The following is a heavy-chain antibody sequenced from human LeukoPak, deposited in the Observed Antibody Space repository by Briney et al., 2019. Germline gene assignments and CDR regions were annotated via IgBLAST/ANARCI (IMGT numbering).Heavy chain of an antibody. V-gene: IGHV1-69*05. J-gene: IGHJ4*02. Sequence: SVKVSCKASGGTFSSYAISWVRQAPGQGLEWMGGIIPIFGTANYAQKFQGRVTITTDESTSTAYMELSSLRSDDAAVYYCAREPSYLDTAMGDYWGQGTLVTVSS. CDR1: GGTFSSYA. CDR3: AREPSYLDTAMGDY. CDR2: IIPIFGTA. D-gene: IGHD5-18*01.